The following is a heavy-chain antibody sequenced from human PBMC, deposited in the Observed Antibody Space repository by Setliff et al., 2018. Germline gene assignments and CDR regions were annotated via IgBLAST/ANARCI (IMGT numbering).Heavy chain of an antibody. CDR1: GSTFSTYR. V-gene: IGHV3-33*08. CDR3: ASEKYDSSGYYSSYYYYYMDV. CDR2: IWDDGGNK. J-gene: IGHJ6*03. Sequence: LRLSCAASGSTFSTYRMHWVRQAPGKGLEWVAVIWDDGGNKYHADSVKGRFTISRDNAKNSLYLQMNSLRAEDTALYYCASEKYDSSGYYSSYYYYYMDVWGKGTTVTVSS. D-gene: IGHD3-22*01.